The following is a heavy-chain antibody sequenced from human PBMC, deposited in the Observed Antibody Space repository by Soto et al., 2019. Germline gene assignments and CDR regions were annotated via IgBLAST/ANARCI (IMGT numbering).Heavy chain of an antibody. D-gene: IGHD4-17*01. CDR2: INQDGSER. Sequence: GGSLRLSCAGSGLTFRNDWLSWVRQAPGRGLEWVANINQDGSERYYVDSVRGRFTISRDNVENSLYLQLNSLRPEDTAVYYCAVYGYGVSAAAYWGQGTLVTVSS. J-gene: IGHJ4*02. V-gene: IGHV3-7*03. CDR1: GLTFRNDW. CDR3: AVYGYGVSAAAY.